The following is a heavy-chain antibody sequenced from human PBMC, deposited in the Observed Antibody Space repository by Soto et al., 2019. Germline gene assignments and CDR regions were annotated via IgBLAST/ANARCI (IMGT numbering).Heavy chain of an antibody. Sequence: PGGSLRLPCAASGFTFSSYEMNWVRQAPGKGLEWVSYISSSGSTIYYADSVKGRFTISRDNAKNSLYLQMNSLRAEDTAVYYCARDSQSGWPESYYGMDVWGQGTTVTVSS. V-gene: IGHV3-48*03. CDR1: GFTFSSYE. D-gene: IGHD3-3*01. CDR2: ISSSGSTI. CDR3: ARDSQSGWPESYYGMDV. J-gene: IGHJ6*02.